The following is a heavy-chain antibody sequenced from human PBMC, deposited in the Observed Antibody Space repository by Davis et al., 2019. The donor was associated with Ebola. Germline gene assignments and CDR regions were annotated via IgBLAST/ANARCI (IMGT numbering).Heavy chain of an antibody. D-gene: IGHD6-19*01. V-gene: IGHV4-4*02. CDR2: IYHSGST. CDR3: ARHGGLAVAGNFDY. Sequence: MPSETLSLTCAVSGGSISSSNWWSWVRQPPGKGLEWIGEIYHSGSTNYNPSLKSRVTISVDTSKNQFSLKLTSVTAADTAVYYCARHGGLAVAGNFDYWGQGTLVTVSS. J-gene: IGHJ4*02. CDR1: GGSISSSNW.